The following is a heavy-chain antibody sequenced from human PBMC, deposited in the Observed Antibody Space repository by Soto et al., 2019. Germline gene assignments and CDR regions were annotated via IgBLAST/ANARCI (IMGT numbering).Heavy chain of an antibody. Sequence: QVQLQQWGAGLLKPSETLSLTCAVYGGSFSGYYWSWIRQPPGKGLEWIGEINQSGSTNYNPSLKSRVTISIDTSKNQFSLKLSSVTAADTAVYYCARTYSSSWSPFVYWGQGTLVTVSS. CDR3: ARTYSSSWSPFVY. V-gene: IGHV4-34*01. CDR2: INQSGST. D-gene: IGHD6-13*01. J-gene: IGHJ4*02. CDR1: GGSFSGYY.